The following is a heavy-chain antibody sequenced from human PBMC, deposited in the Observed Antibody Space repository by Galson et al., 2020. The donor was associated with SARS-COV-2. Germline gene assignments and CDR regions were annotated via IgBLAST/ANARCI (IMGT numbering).Heavy chain of an antibody. CDR3: AREPIAVAAYYFDY. J-gene: IGHJ4*02. V-gene: IGHV3-30*01. CDR1: GFTFSSYA. D-gene: IGHD6-19*01. Sequence: GESLKISCAASGFTFSSYAMHWVRQAPGKGLEWVAVISYDGSNKYYADSVKGRFTISRDNSKNTLYLQMNSLRAEDTAVYYCAREPIAVAAYYFDYWGQGTLVTVSS. CDR2: ISYDGSNK.